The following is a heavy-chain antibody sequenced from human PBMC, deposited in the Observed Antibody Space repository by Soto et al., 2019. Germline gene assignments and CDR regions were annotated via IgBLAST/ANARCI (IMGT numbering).Heavy chain of an antibody. Sequence: GGSVRLSCAAGGITFTNAWRSWVRQAPGKGLEWVGRIKNRADGGTTDYAAPVRGRFTISRDDSKNTLFLQMNSLEAEDTAVYYCTTDPGDYEDFWGQGTLVTVSS. V-gene: IGHV3-15*01. D-gene: IGHD4-17*01. CDR1: GITFTNAW. CDR3: TTDPGDYEDF. J-gene: IGHJ4*02. CDR2: IKNRADGGTT.